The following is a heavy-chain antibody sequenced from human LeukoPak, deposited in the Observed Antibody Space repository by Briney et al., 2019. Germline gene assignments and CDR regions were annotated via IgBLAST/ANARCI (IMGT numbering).Heavy chain of an antibody. D-gene: IGHD6-19*01. V-gene: IGHV3-74*01. Sequence: GGSLRLSCAASGFTFSTYRMHWVRQAPGKGLVWVSRINSDGSRTTYADSVKGRLNISRDNAKNTLYLQMNSLRTEDTAVYYCARPETQYSSGLDGFDIWGQGTMVTVSS. CDR3: ARPETQYSSGLDGFDI. CDR1: GFTFSTYR. CDR2: INSDGSRT. J-gene: IGHJ3*02.